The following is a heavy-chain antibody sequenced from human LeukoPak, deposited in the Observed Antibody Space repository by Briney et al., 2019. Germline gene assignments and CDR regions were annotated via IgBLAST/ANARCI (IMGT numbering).Heavy chain of an antibody. Sequence: GGSLILSCSASGFTFSSYWMHWVRQAPGKGLVWVSDINSDGSNTYYVDSVKGRFTISRDNAKNTLYLQLNSLRAEDTAVYYCARGADSNGYTVLDYWGQGTLVTVSS. J-gene: IGHJ4*02. CDR1: GFTFSSYW. CDR3: ARGADSNGYTVLDY. CDR2: INSDGSNT. D-gene: IGHD3-22*01. V-gene: IGHV3-74*01.